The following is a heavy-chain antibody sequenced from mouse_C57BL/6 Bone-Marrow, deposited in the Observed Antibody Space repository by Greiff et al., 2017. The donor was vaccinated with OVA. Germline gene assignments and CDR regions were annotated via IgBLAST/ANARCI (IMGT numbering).Heavy chain of an antibody. CDR1: GYTFTDYY. J-gene: IGHJ2*01. V-gene: IGHV1-76*01. CDR3: ARNCFVTGFDY. D-gene: IGHD2-1*01. Sequence: QVQLKESGAELVRPGASVKLSCKASGYTFTDYYINWVKQRPGQGLEWIARIYPGSGNTYYNEKFKGKATLTAEKSSSTAYMQLSSLTSEDSAVYFCARNCFVTGFDYWGQGTTLTVSS. CDR2: IYPGSGNT.